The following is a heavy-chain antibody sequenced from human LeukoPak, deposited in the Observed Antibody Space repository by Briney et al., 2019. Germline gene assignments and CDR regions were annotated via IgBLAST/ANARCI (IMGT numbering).Heavy chain of an antibody. CDR1: GFTFSSYA. J-gene: IGHJ4*02. V-gene: IGHV3-30*04. CDR3: ARVMGRYCSSTSCYVDY. Sequence: GRSLRLSCAASGFTFSSYALHWVRQAPGKGLEWVAVISYDGRNKYYADSVKGRFTISRDNSKNTLYLQMNSLRAEDTAVYYCARVMGRYCSSTSCYVDYWGQGTLVTVSS. CDR2: ISYDGRNK. D-gene: IGHD2-2*01.